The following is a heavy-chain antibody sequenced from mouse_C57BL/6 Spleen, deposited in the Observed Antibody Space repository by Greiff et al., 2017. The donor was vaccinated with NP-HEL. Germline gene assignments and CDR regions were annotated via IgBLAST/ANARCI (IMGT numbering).Heavy chain of an antibody. Sequence: EVKLMESGGGLVKPGGSLKLSCAASGFTFSDYGMHWVRQAPEKGLEWVAYISSGSSTIYYADTVKGRFTISRDNAKNTLFLQMTSLRSEDTAMYYCARRAQATLYYAMDYWGQGTSVTVSS. D-gene: IGHD3-2*02. CDR2: ISSGSSTI. V-gene: IGHV5-17*01. CDR3: ARRAQATLYYAMDY. CDR1: GFTFSDYG. J-gene: IGHJ4*01.